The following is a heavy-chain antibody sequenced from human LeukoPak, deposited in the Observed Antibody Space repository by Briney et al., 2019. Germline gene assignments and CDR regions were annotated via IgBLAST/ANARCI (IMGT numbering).Heavy chain of an antibody. Sequence: GGSLRLSFTASRFTFSDYYMSWIRQAPGKGLEWVSYISRSGNTIFYADSVKGRFNISRDNAKNSVSLQMNSLRVEDTAVYYCARVVKAYDFWSNYYDDYWGQGTLVTVSS. CDR2: ISRSGNTI. D-gene: IGHD3-3*01. V-gene: IGHV3-11*01. CDR3: ARVVKAYDFWSNYYDDY. CDR1: RFTFSDYY. J-gene: IGHJ4*02.